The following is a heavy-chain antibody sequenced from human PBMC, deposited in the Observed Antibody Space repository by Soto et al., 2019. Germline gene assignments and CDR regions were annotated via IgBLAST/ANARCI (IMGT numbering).Heavy chain of an antibody. CDR1: GYTFTSYD. J-gene: IGHJ4*02. CDR3: ARGLFERGAAAVDY. CDR2: MNPNSGNT. Sequence: AASVKVSCKASGYTFTSYDINWVRQATGQGLEWMGWMNPNSGNTGYAQKFQGRVTMTRNTSISTAYIELSSLRSEDTAVYYCARGLFERGAAAVDYWGQGTLVTVSS. D-gene: IGHD6-13*01. V-gene: IGHV1-8*01.